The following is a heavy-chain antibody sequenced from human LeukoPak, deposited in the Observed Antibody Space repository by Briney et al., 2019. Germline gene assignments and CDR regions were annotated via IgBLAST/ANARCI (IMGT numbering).Heavy chain of an antibody. CDR1: GGSISSSSYY. D-gene: IGHD6-19*01. J-gene: IGHJ4*02. CDR3: ARALDSGWPKPFDY. Sequence: KPSETLSLTCTVSGGSISSSSYYWGWIRQPPGKGLEWIGSIYYSGTTYYNPSLKSRVTISVDTSKNQFSLKLSSVTAADTAVYYCARALDSGWPKPFDYWGQGTLVTVSS. CDR2: IYYSGTT. V-gene: IGHV4-39*01.